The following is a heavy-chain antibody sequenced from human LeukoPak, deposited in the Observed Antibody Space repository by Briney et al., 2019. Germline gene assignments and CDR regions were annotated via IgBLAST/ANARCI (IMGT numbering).Heavy chain of an antibody. J-gene: IGHJ6*02. CDR1: GFTFSSYA. Sequence: PGGSLGLSCAASGFTFSSYAMHWVRQAPGKGLEWVAVISYDGSNKYYADSVKGRFTISRDNSKNTLYLQMNSLRAEDTAVYYCARDRGAPPRYCSSTSCASYYYYGMDVWGQGTTVTVSS. D-gene: IGHD2-2*01. V-gene: IGHV3-30-3*01. CDR3: ARDRGAPPRYCSSTSCASYYYYGMDV. CDR2: ISYDGSNK.